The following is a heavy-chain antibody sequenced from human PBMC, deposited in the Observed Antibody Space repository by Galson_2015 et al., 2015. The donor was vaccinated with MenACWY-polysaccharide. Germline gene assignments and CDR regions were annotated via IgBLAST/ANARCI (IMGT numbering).Heavy chain of an antibody. Sequence: SLRLSCAASGFTFSSHWMHWVRQAPGKGPVWLSRISGDGRSTDYAASVKGRFTISRDNARDTLYLQMNSRRADDMAVYYCARVGAYSHNCGGCNMDVWGQGTTVTVSS. J-gene: IGHJ6*02. CDR1: GFTFSSHW. CDR3: ARVGAYSHNCGGCNMDV. V-gene: IGHV3-74*01. D-gene: IGHD1-26*01. CDR2: ISGDGRST.